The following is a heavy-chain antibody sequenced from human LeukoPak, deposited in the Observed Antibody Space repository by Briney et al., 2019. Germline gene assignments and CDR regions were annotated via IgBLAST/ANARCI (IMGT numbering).Heavy chain of an antibody. Sequence: SETLSLTCTVSGGSISSYYWSWIRQPAGKGLEWIGRIYTSGSTNYNPSLKSRVTMSVDTSKNQFSLKLSSVTAADTAVYYCAREGYDSSGYYRDYWGQGTLVTVSS. D-gene: IGHD3-22*01. CDR2: IYTSGST. J-gene: IGHJ4*02. CDR3: AREGYDSSGYYRDY. V-gene: IGHV4-4*07. CDR1: GGSISSYY.